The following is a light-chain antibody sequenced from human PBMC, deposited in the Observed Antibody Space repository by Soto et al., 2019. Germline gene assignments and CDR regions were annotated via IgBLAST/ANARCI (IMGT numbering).Light chain of an antibody. Sequence: AIQMTQSPSSLSASVGDRVTITCRASQGIRNDLGWYQQKPGKAPKVLIYSTSSLQSGVPSRFSGSGSGTDFTLTISSLQPEDFATYYCLQDYNYPLTFGGGTMVEIK. J-gene: IGKJ4*01. CDR2: STS. V-gene: IGKV1-6*01. CDR3: LQDYNYPLT. CDR1: QGIRND.